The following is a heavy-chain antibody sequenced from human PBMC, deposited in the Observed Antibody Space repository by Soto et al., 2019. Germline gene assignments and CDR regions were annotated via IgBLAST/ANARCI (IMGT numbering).Heavy chain of an antibody. J-gene: IGHJ6*02. V-gene: IGHV3-30-3*01. CDR3: AKDPYPVVVVPAANGMDV. D-gene: IGHD2-2*01. CDR2: ISYDGSNK. Sequence: GGSLRLSCAASGFTFSSYAMHWVRQAPGKGLEWVAVISYDGSNKYYADSVKGRFTISRDNSKNTLYLQMNSLRAEDTAVYYCAKDPYPVVVVPAANGMDVWGQGTTVTVS. CDR1: GFTFSSYA.